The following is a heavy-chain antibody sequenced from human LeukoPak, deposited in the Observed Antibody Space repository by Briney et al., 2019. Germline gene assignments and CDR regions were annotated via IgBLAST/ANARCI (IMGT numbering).Heavy chain of an antibody. J-gene: IGHJ4*02. Sequence: GGSLRLSCAASGFIFSTYWMTWVRQAPGKGLEWVATIKYDGNEKYYVDSVRGRFTISRDNAKNSLYLQMNSLTGEDTAVYYCVRESYSRGDFNWGQGTLVSVSS. V-gene: IGHV3-7*01. CDR1: GFIFSTYW. D-gene: IGHD2-21*01. CDR2: IKYDGNEK. CDR3: VRESYSRGDFN.